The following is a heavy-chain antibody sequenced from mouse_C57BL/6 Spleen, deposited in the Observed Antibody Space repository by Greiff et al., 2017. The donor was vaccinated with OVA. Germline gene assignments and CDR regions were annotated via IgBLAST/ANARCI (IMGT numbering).Heavy chain of an antibody. V-gene: IGHV1-81*01. Sequence: VQLQQSGAELARPGASVKLSCKASGYTFTSSGISWVKQRTGQGLEWIGEIYPRSGNTYYNEKFKGKATLTADKSSSTAYMELRSLTSEDSAVYFCARWGYYGAWFAYWGQGTLVTVSA. CDR1: GYTFTSSG. CDR2: IYPRSGNT. CDR3: ARWGYYGAWFAY. D-gene: IGHD1-1*01. J-gene: IGHJ3*01.